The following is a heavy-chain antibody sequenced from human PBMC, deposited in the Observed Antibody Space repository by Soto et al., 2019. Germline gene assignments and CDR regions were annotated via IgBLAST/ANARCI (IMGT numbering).Heavy chain of an antibody. J-gene: IGHJ3*02. CDR3: VRDRDWAFDI. Sequence: GGSLRLACAASGYALRDYSMNWVRQAPGKGLEWVSYTGTRRKYTFYADSVRGRFTISRDDARNSVYLQLNSLRDEDTAVYYCVRDRDWAFDIWGQGTMVTVSS. D-gene: IGHD3-9*01. CDR2: TGTRRKYT. V-gene: IGHV3-48*02. CDR1: GYALRDYS.